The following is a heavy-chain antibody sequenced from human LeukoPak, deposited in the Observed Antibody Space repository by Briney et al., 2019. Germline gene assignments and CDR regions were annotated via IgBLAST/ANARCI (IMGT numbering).Heavy chain of an antibody. CDR3: ARTRGLDENKCDFDY. CDR1: VGTFIIYA. V-gene: IGHV1-69*04. J-gene: IGHJ4*02. D-gene: IGHD3/OR15-3a*01. Sequence: SVTVSCKASVGTFIIYAISWVRQAPGQGQEWMGRIIPSRGIGNYAQKFQGRVTITADKATSTAYMELSSLRSEDTAVYYCARTRGLDENKCDFDYWGQGTLVTVSS. CDR2: IIPSRGIG.